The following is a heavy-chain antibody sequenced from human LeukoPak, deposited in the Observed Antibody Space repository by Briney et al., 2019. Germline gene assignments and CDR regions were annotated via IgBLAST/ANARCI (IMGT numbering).Heavy chain of an antibody. Sequence: GESLKISCKGSGYSFTSYWIGWVRQMPGKGLGWMGIIYPGDSDTKYSPSFQGQVTVSADKSISTAYLQWSSLKAPDTAMYYCARQGDCSWLNKFDYWGQGTLVTVSS. CDR1: GYSFTSYW. CDR3: ARQGDCSWLNKFDY. D-gene: IGHD6-13*01. J-gene: IGHJ4*02. CDR2: IYPGDSDT. V-gene: IGHV5-51*01.